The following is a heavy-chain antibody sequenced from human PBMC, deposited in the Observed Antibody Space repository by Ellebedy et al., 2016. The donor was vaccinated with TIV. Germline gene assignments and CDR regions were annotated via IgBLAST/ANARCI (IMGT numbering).Heavy chain of an antibody. J-gene: IGHJ6*02. CDR2: INDRGST. V-gene: IGHV4-34*01. CDR1: GGSFSGNY. Sequence: MPSETLSLTCAVYGGSFSGNYWSWIRQPPGKGLEWIGEINDRGSTNYNPSLKSRVTISVDTSKYQFSLKLTSVSAADTAVYYCARGALAILGVVTGYYGLDVWGQGTTVTVSS. CDR3: ARGALAILGVVTGYYGLDV. D-gene: IGHD3-3*01.